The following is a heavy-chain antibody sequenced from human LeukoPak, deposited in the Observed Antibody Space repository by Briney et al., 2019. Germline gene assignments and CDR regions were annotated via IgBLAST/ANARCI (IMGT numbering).Heavy chain of an antibody. CDR1: VGSISSGDYY. CDR2: IYYSGST. V-gene: IGHV4-30-4*01. Sequence: SQTLSLTCTVSVGSISSGDYYWSWIRQPPGKGLEWIGYIYYSGSTYYNPSLKSRVTISVDTSKNQFSLKLSSVTAADTAVYYCARAFITIFGVVTYYFDCWGQGTLVTVSS. D-gene: IGHD3-3*01. CDR3: ARAFITIFGVVTYYFDC. J-gene: IGHJ4*02.